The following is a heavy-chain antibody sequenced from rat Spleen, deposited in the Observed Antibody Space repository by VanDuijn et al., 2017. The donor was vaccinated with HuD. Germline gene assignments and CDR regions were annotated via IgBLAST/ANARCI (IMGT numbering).Heavy chain of an antibody. CDR1: GFILNNYG. CDR3: ATTPLYYSGDPYYVDY. Sequence: EVQLVESGGGLVQPGRSLKLSCAASGFILNNYGMHWIRQAPTKGLEWVASISPSGGSTFYRDSVKGRFTISRDIAKSILYLQMDSLRSEDTATYYCATTPLYYSGDPYYVDYWGQGVMVTVSS. D-gene: IGHD1-1*01. CDR2: ISPSGGST. J-gene: IGHJ2*01. V-gene: IGHV5-19*01.